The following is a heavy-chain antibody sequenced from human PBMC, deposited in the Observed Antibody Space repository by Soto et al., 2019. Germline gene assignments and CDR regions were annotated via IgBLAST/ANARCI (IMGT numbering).Heavy chain of an antibody. CDR2: IQSGGPT. D-gene: IGHD2-15*01. CDR3: AREDIVVVVGATLFLGMDV. CDR1: GFTVSSKY. J-gene: IGHJ6*02. V-gene: IGHV3-66*01. Sequence: GSLRLSCAASGFTVSSKYMSWVRQAPGKGLEWVSLIQSGGPTYYADSVKGRFTISRDTSENTVHLQMDSLRAEDTGVYYCAREDIVVVVGATLFLGMDVWGQGTTVTVSS.